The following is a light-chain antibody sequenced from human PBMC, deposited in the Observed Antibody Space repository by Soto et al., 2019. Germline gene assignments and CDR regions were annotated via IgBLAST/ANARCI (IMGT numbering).Light chain of an antibody. Sequence: EIVLTQSPATLSLSPGERATLSCRASQSVTSSYLAWYQQKPGQAPRFLIYGASSRATGIPDRFSGSGSGTDFTLTISRLEPGDFAVYYCQQYGSSPITFGQGTRLEIK. CDR2: GAS. J-gene: IGKJ5*01. V-gene: IGKV3-20*01. CDR3: QQYGSSPIT. CDR1: QSVTSSY.